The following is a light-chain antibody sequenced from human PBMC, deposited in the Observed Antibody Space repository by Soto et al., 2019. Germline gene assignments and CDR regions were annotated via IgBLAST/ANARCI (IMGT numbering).Light chain of an antibody. CDR2: DAS. V-gene: IGKV1-5*01. Sequence: DIQMTQSPSFVSASVGDRVTITCRASQSIDNWLAWYQQKPGKAPKLLIYDASTLESGVSSGFSGSGSGTEFTLTISSLQTDDFATYYCQHYKSYSEAFGQGTKVELK. CDR3: QHYKSYSEA. CDR1: QSIDNW. J-gene: IGKJ1*01.